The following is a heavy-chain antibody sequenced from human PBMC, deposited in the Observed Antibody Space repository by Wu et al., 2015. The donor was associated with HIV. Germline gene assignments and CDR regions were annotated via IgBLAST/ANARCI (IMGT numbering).Heavy chain of an antibody. CDR2: FIPIFATA. CDR3: ARDRSGSEYYFDY. CDR1: GGTFSSYA. V-gene: IGHV1-69*05. D-gene: IGHD3-10*01. Sequence: QVQLVQSGAEVKKPGSSVKVSCKASGGTFSSYAINWVRQAPGQGLEWMGGFIPIFATANYAQKFQGRVTITTDESTSTAYMELSSLRSEDTAMYYCARDRSGSEYYFDYWGQGTLVTVSS. J-gene: IGHJ4*02.